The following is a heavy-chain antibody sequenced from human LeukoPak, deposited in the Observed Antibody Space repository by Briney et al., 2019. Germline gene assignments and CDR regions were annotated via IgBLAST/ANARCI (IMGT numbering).Heavy chain of an antibody. Sequence: ASVKVSCKASGYTFSSYAISWVRQAPGQGLEWMGRIIPILGIANYAQKFQGRVTITADKSTSTAYMELSSLRSEDTAVYYCAREDRSGGYYYYYGMDVWGQGTTVTVSS. D-gene: IGHD3-10*01. CDR1: GYTFSSYA. V-gene: IGHV1-69*04. J-gene: IGHJ6*02. CDR3: AREDRSGGYYYYYGMDV. CDR2: IIPILGIA.